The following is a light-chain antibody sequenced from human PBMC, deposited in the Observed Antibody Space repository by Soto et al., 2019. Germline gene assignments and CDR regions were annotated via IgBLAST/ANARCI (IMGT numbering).Light chain of an antibody. V-gene: IGLV2-8*01. Sequence: QSVLTQPASVSGSPGQSITISCTGTSSDVGGYNYVSWYQQHPGKAPKLMIYEVSKRPSGVPDRFSGSKSGNTASLTVSGLQAEDEADYYCNSYAGSNNWVFGGGIKVTVL. CDR3: NSYAGSNNWV. CDR2: EVS. J-gene: IGLJ3*02. CDR1: SSDVGGYNY.